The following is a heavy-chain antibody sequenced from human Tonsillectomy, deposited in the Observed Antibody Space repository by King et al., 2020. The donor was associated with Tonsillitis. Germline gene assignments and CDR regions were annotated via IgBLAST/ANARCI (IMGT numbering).Heavy chain of an antibody. V-gene: IGHV3-11*01. D-gene: IGHD2-2*01. CDR3: ARQYQLLDN. CDR2: ITSSGSAK. J-gene: IGHJ4*02. CDR1: GFTFSNFY. Sequence: HVQLVESGGGLVKPGGSLTLSCAASGFTFSNFYMTWIRQAPGTGLEWVSYITSSGSAKYCADSVRGRFTISWYNSKNSLYLHMSSLRADDTAVYYCARQYQLLDNWGQGTLVTVSA.